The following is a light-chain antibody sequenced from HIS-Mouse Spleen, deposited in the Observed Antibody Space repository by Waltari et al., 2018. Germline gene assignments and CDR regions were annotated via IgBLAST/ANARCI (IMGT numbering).Light chain of an antibody. Sequence: QAVLTQPSSLSASPGASASLTCTLRSGINVGTYRIYWYQQKPGSPPQYHLRYKADSDKQQGSEVPSRFSGAKDASANAGILLISGLQSEDEADYYCMIWHSSAVVFGGGTKLTVL. V-gene: IGLV5-45*03. CDR1: SGINVGTYR. CDR3: MIWHSSAVV. J-gene: IGLJ2*01. CDR2: YKADSDK.